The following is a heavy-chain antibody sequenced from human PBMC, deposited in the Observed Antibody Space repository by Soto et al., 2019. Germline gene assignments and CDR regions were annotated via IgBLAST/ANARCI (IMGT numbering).Heavy chain of an antibody. J-gene: IGHJ4*02. CDR1: GGTFSSYA. D-gene: IGHD6-6*01. CDR3: ARDLDSSSPYFDC. V-gene: IGHV1-69*13. Sequence: GASVKVSCKASGGTFSSYAISWVRQAPGQGPEWMGGIIPIFGTANYAQKFQGRITITADESTSTAYMELSSLRSEDTAVYYCARDLDSSSPYFDCWGQGTLVTVSS. CDR2: IIPIFGTA.